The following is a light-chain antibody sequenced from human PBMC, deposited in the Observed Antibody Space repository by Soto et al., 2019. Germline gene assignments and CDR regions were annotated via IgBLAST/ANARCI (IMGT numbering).Light chain of an antibody. CDR1: QGIRND. CDR2: AAS. J-gene: IGKJ1*01. Sequence: AIPMTQSPSSLSASVGDRVTITCRASQGIRNDLGWYQQKPGKAPKLLIYAASSLQSGVPSRFSCSGSGTDFTLTISSLQPEDFATYYCLQDYNYPWTFGQGTKVEIK. CDR3: LQDYNYPWT. V-gene: IGKV1-6*01.